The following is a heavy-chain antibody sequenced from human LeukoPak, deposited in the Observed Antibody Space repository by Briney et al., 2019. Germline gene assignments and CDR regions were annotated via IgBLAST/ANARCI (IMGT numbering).Heavy chain of an antibody. CDR3: ALSREYHPLDGMDV. CDR1: GFTFSSYS. V-gene: IGHV3-64D*06. Sequence: GALRPSCSASGFTFSSYSMHWVRQAPGKGLEYVSAISSNGGSTYYAASLKGRFTISRDNSKNTLYLQLSSLRAEDTAVYYFALSREYHPLDGMDVWGQGTTVTASS. J-gene: IGHJ6*02. CDR2: ISSNGGST. D-gene: IGHD2-2*01.